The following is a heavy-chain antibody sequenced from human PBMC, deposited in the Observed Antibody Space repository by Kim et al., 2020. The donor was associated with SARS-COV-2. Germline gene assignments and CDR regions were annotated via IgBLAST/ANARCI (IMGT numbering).Heavy chain of an antibody. D-gene: IGHD3-10*01. J-gene: IGHJ4*02. CDR2: INHSGRT. CDR3: ARRLSNTSGWGSHYCDL. V-gene: IGHV4-34*01. Sequence: SETLSLTCAVYGGSFSGYYWSWIRQPPGKGLEWIGEINHSGRTNYNPSLKSRVTISVDTSKNQFSLKLTSVTAADAAVYFCARRLSNTSGWGSHYCDLWGQGIRGTVSS. CDR1: GGSFSGYY.